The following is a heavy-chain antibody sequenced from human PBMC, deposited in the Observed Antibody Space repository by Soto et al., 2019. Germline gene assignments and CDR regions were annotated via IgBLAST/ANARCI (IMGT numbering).Heavy chain of an antibody. CDR1: GFTFSTYS. V-gene: IGHV3-21*01. CDR2: INTASYI. Sequence: EVLLVESGGGLVKPGGSLRLSCAASGFTFSTYSMNWVRQAPGKGLEWVSSINTASYIYYADSVKGRFTISRDDAKNSLYLQMNSLRDEDTAVYHCARVGGYCNGGGCRYFDYWGQGTLVTVSS. CDR3: ARVGGYCNGGGCRYFDY. D-gene: IGHD2-15*01. J-gene: IGHJ4*02.